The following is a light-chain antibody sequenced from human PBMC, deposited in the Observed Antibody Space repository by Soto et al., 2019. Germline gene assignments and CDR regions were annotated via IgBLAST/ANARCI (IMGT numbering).Light chain of an antibody. CDR1: QSVRSNY. CDR2: GAS. CDR3: QQYGSSPRT. Sequence: EIVLTQSPGTLSLSPGERATLSCRASQSVRSNYLAWYQQKPGQAPRRLIFGASFRATGIPDRFSGSGSGTDFTLTISRLEPEDFAVYYCQQYGSSPRTFGQGTKVDIK. J-gene: IGKJ1*01. V-gene: IGKV3-20*01.